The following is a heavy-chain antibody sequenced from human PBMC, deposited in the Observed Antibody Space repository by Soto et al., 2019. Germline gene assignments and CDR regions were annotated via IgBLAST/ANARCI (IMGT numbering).Heavy chain of an antibody. V-gene: IGHV4-59*08. CDR3: ARPNYDFWSGYYSWFDP. CDR1: GGSISSYY. CDR2: IYYSGST. D-gene: IGHD3-3*01. J-gene: IGHJ5*02. Sequence: SETLSLTCTVSGGSISSYYWSWIRQPPGKGLEWIGYIYYSGSTNYNPSLKSRVTISVDTSKNQFSLKLSSVTAADTAVYYCARPNYDFWSGYYSWFDPWGQGTLVTVSS.